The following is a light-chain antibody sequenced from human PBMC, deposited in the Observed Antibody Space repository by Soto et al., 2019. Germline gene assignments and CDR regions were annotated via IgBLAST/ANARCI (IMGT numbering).Light chain of an antibody. CDR1: QTIRSNY. J-gene: IGKJ1*01. CDR2: GAS. Sequence: ETVLTQSPGTLSLSPGERATLSCRASQTIRSNYLAWYRQTPGQAPRLLIYGASNRATGIADRFSGSWSGTDCTLIISRLEPEDFALYYCQQYGSSPWTFGQGTKMDIK. V-gene: IGKV3-20*01. CDR3: QQYGSSPWT.